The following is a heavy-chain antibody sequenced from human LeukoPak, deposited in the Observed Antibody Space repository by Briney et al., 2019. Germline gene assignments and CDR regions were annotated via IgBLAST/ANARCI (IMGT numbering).Heavy chain of an antibody. D-gene: IGHD3-3*01. CDR2: IIPIFGTA. V-gene: IGHV1-69*05. J-gene: IGHJ4*02. CDR1: GYTFTGYY. Sequence: GASVKVSCKASGYTFTGYYMHWVRQAPGQGLEWMGGIIPIFGTANYAQKFQGRVTITTDESTSTAYMELSSLRSEDTAVYYCARVTAFADTSTIFGVVPAYYFDYWGQGTLVTVSS. CDR3: ARVTAFADTSTIFGVVPAYYFDY.